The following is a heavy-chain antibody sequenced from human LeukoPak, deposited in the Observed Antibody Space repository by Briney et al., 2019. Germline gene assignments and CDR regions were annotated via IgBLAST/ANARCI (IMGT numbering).Heavy chain of an antibody. CDR3: AKDLGVVPAIDY. V-gene: IGHV3-30*18. J-gene: IGHJ4*02. Sequence: GRSLRLSCAASGFTFSSYGIHWVRQAPGKGLEWVAVISYDGSNKYYADSVKGRFTISRDNSKNTLYLQMISLRPEDTAVYYCAKDLGVVPAIDYWGQGTLVTVSS. CDR1: GFTFSSYG. CDR2: ISYDGSNK. D-gene: IGHD2-2*01.